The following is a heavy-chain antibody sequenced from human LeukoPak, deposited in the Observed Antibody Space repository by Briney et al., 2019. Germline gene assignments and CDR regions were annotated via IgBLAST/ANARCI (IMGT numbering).Heavy chain of an antibody. V-gene: IGHV1-2*02. D-gene: IGHD1-26*01. CDR1: GYTFTGYY. CDR3: ARDLLVDEDFDDY. CDR2: INPNSGGT. J-gene: IGHJ4*02. Sequence: ASVKVSCKASGYTFTGYYMHWVRQAPGQGPEWMGWINPNSGGTNYAQKFQGRVTMTRDTSISTAYMELSRLRSDDTAVYYCARDLLVDEDFDDYWGQGTLVTVSS.